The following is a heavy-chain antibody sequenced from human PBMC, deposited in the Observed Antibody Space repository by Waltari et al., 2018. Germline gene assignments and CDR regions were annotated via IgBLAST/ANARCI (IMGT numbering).Heavy chain of an antibody. D-gene: IGHD5-18*01. CDR1: GFTFSSYW. Sequence: EVQLVESGGGLVQPGGSLSLSCEASGFTFSSYWMHWVRQTPGKGLVGVQGSRSDGKTTTYADSEKGRFTISRDNAKNTLYLQMNSLRAEDTALYYCARVEYTYGPYCFDSGGQGTPVTVSS. CDR3: ARVEYTYGPYCFDS. CDR2: SRSDGKTT. J-gene: IGHJ4*02. V-gene: IGHV3-74*01.